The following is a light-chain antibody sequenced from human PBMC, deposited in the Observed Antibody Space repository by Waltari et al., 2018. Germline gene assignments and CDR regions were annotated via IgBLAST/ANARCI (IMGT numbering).Light chain of an antibody. Sequence: QSALTQPASVSGSPGQSITISCTGTSSDVGGYNYVSWYQQHPDKAPKLMSYDVSNRPSVVFNRFSAAKSGNSASLTISGLQAEDEADYYCSSYTSSSTVVFGGGTKLTVL. CDR2: DVS. V-gene: IGLV2-14*03. CDR3: SSYTSSSTVV. J-gene: IGLJ2*01. CDR1: SSDVGGYNY.